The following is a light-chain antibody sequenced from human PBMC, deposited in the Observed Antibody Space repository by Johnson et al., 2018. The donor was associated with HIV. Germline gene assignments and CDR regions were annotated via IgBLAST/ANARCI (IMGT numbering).Light chain of an antibody. V-gene: IGLV1-51*01. Sequence: SVLTQPPSVSAAPGQQVTISCSGSSSNIGNNYVSWYQQLPGTAPKLLIYDNNKRPSGIPDRFSGSKSGTSATLGITGLQTGDEADYYCGTWDSSLSVYVFGTGTKGTVL. J-gene: IGLJ1*01. CDR3: GTWDSSLSVYV. CDR1: SSNIGNNY. CDR2: DNN.